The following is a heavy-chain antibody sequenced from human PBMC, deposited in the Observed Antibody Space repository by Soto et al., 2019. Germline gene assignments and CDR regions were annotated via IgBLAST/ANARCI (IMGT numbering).Heavy chain of an antibody. Sequence: SLRLSCAASGFTFDDYAMHWVRQVPGKGLEWVSGINWNSGSIGYGDSVKGRFAISRDNAKNSLHLQMNSLSAEDTAFYYCVKDVSINWYSRHFRYCGQRTLVTVSS. CDR3: VKDVSINWYSRHFRY. CDR1: GFTFDDYA. J-gene: IGHJ1*01. V-gene: IGHV3-9*01. D-gene: IGHD6-13*01. CDR2: INWNSGSI.